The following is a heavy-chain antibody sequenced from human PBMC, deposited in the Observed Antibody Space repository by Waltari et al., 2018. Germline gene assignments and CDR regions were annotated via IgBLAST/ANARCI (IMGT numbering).Heavy chain of an antibody. CDR3: ARRWCSGGVCYGDY. CDR2: IYPTDSDT. V-gene: IGHV5-51*01. Sequence: EVQLVQSGPEVKKPGESLKISCKGSGYSFTTYWIGWVRQMPGKGLEWRGIIYPTDSDTRYSPSFQGQVTISADKSISTTYLQWSSLKASDTAMYYCARRWCSGGVCYGDYWGQGTLVTVSS. D-gene: IGHD2-8*02. CDR1: GYSFTTYW. J-gene: IGHJ4*02.